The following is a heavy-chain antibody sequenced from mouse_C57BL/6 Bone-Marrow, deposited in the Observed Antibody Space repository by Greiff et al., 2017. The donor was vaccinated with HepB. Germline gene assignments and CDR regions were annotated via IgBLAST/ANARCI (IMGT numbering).Heavy chain of an antibody. CDR1: GFTFSDYY. D-gene: IGHD1-1*01. CDR3: ASYYYGRDWYFDV. CDR2: ISNGGGST. Sequence: EVKLMESGGGLVQPGGSLKLSCAASGFTFSDYYMYWVRQTPEKRLEWVAYISNGGGSTYYPDTVKGRFTISRDNAKNTLYLQMSRLKSEDTAMYYCASYYYGRDWYFDVWGTGTTVTVSS. J-gene: IGHJ1*03. V-gene: IGHV5-12*01.